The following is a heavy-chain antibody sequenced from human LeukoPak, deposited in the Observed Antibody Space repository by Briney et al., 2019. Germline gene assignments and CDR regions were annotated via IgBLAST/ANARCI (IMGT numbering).Heavy chain of an antibody. D-gene: IGHD3-16*01. CDR3: GGGGGDNFDY. CDR2: IIPIFGTA. CDR1: GGTFSSYA. V-gene: IGHV1-69*06. J-gene: IGHJ4*02. Sequence: SVKVSCKASGGTFSSYAISWVRQAPGQGLEWMGGIIPIFGTANYAQKFQGRVTITADKSTSTAYMEVSSLRSEDTAFYYCGGGGGDNFDYWGQGTLVTVSS.